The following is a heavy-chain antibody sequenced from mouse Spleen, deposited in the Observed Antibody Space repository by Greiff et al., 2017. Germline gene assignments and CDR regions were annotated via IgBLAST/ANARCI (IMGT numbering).Heavy chain of an antibody. CDR1: GFTFSDYY. J-gene: IGHJ4*01. CDR3: ASLYGNYYAMDY. CDR2: ISNGGGST. D-gene: IGHD2-1*01. Sequence: EVQGVESGGGLVQPGGSLKLSCATSGFTFSDYYMYWVRQTPEKRLEWVAYISNGGGSTYYPDTVKGRFTISRDNAKNTLYLQMSRLKSEDTAMYYCASLYGNYYAMDYWGQGTSVTVSS. V-gene: IGHV5-12*02.